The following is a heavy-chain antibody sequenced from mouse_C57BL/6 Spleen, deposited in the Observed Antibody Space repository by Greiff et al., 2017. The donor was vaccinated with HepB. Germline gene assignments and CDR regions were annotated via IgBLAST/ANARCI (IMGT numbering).Heavy chain of an antibody. CDR1: GFNIKDYY. CDR3: TTYHDGSSPAWFAY. D-gene: IGHD1-1*01. Sequence: EVQLQESGAELVRPGASVKLSCTASGFNIKDYYMHWVKQRPEQGLEWIGRIDPDDGDTEYAPKFQGKATMTADTSSNTAYLQLSSLTSEDTAVYYCTTYHDGSSPAWFAYWGQGTLVTVSA. CDR2: IDPDDGDT. V-gene: IGHV14-1*01. J-gene: IGHJ3*01.